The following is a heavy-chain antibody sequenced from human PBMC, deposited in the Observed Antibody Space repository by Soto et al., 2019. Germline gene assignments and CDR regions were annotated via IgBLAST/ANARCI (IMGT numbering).Heavy chain of an antibody. J-gene: IGHJ4*02. CDR1: GFTVSSNY. D-gene: IGHD3-22*01. CDR2: IYSGGST. Sequence: GGSLRLPCAASGFTVSSNYMSWVRQAPGKGLEWVSVIYSGGSTYYADSVKGRFTISRDKSKNTLYLQMNSLRAEDTAVYYWAREDYYDSSGYYGYWGQGTLVTVSS. CDR3: AREDYYDSSGYYGY. V-gene: IGHV3-53*01.